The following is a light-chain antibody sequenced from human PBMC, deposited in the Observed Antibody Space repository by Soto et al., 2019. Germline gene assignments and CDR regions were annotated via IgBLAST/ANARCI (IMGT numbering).Light chain of an antibody. CDR2: ENN. Sequence: QSVLTQPPSVSAAPGQKVTISCSGSSSNIGNNYVSWYQQLPGTAPKLLIYENNKRPSVIPDRFSGSKSGTSATLGITGLQTGDEADYYCATWDSSLSVVVFGGGTKLTVL. J-gene: IGLJ2*01. CDR3: ATWDSSLSVVV. V-gene: IGLV1-51*02. CDR1: SSNIGNNY.